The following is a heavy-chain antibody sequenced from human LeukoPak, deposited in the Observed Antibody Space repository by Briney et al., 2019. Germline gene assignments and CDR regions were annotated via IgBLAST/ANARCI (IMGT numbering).Heavy chain of an antibody. J-gene: IGHJ6*03. V-gene: IGHV3-30*02. D-gene: IGHD6-13*01. CDR2: IRYDGSNK. CDR1: GFTFSSYG. CDR3: AKGRGSWYEEDYYYYMDV. Sequence: PGGSLRLSCAASGFTFSSYGMHWVRQAPGKGLEWVAFIRYDGSNKYYADSVKGRFTISRDNSKNTLYLQMNSLRAEDTAVYYCAKGRGSWYEEDYYYYMDVWGKGTTVTISS.